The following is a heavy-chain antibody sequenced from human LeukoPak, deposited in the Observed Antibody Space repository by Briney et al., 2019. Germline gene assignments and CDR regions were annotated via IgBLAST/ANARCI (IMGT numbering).Heavy chain of an antibody. CDR1: GFTFSTYS. CDR3: AGDFADGDGFDI. Sequence: GGSLRLSCAASGFTFSTYSMNWGRQAPGKGLEWVSYISSSISTMYYADSVEGRFTISRDNAKTSLYLQMNSLRDEDTAIYYCAGDFADGDGFDIWGQGTLVTVSS. CDR2: ISSSISTM. V-gene: IGHV3-48*02. J-gene: IGHJ3*02.